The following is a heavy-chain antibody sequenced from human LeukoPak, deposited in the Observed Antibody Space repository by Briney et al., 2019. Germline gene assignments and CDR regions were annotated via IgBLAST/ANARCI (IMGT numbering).Heavy chain of an antibody. CDR1: GGSISSYY. D-gene: IGHD6-19*01. Sequence: SETLSLTCTVWGGSISSYYWSWIRQPPGKGLEWIGYIYYSGSTNYNPSLKSRVTISVDTSKNQFSLKLSSVTAADTAVYYCARGAPYSSGWWITNWFDPWGQGTLVTVSS. CDR2: IYYSGST. CDR3: ARGAPYSSGWWITNWFDP. V-gene: IGHV4-59*01. J-gene: IGHJ5*02.